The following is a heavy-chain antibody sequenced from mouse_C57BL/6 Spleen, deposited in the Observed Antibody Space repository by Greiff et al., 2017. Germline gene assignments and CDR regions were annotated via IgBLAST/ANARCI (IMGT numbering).Heavy chain of an antibody. CDR2: IDPSDSYT. J-gene: IGHJ4*01. CDR1: GYTFTSYW. D-gene: IGHD2-3*01. Sequence: QVQLQQPGAELVMPGASVKLSCKASGYTFTSYWMHWVKQRPGQGLEWIGEIDPSDSYTNYNQKFKGKSTLTVDKSSSTAYMQHSSMTSEDSAVYYCAVGGWLLHYAMDYGGKGTTGNVSS. CDR3: AVGGWLLHYAMDY. V-gene: IGHV1-69*01.